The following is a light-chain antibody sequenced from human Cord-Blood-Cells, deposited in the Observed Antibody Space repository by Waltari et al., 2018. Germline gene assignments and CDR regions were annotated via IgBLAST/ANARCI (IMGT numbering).Light chain of an antibody. V-gene: IGLV3-19*01. CDR3: SSRDSSGNHVV. CDR2: GKN. J-gene: IGLJ2*01. Sequence: SELTQDPAVSVALGQTDRITCQGDSLRSYYASWYPQKPVQAPVLVIYGKNNRPSGIPDRFSGSSSGNTASLTTTGAQAEDEADYYGSSRDSSGNHVVFGGGTKLTVL. CDR1: SLRSYY.